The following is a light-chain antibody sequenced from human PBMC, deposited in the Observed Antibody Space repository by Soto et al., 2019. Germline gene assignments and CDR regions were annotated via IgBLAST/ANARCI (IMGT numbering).Light chain of an antibody. CDR1: QSVFSR. J-gene: IGKJ2*01. CDR2: SAS. V-gene: IGKV3-15*01. CDR3: QQSNDWPRT. Sequence: EIVMTQSPAILSVSPGERATLSCRASQSVFSRLAWYQQKPGQAPRLLIYSASTRATGIPARFSGSGSGTEFTLTISSLQSEDFADYYCQQSNDWPRTFGQGTKLEIK.